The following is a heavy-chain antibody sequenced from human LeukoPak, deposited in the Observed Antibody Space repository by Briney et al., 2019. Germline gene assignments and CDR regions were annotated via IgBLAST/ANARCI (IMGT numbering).Heavy chain of an antibody. Sequence: GGSLRLSCAASGFTVSSNYMSWVRQAPGKGLEWVSVIYSGGSTYYADSVKGRFTISRDNAKNSLYLQMNSLRAEDTAVYYCARFAYYYDSSGYYPFDYWGQGTLVTVSS. CDR3: ARFAYYYDSSGYYPFDY. CDR2: IYSGGST. D-gene: IGHD3-22*01. J-gene: IGHJ4*02. V-gene: IGHV3-66*01. CDR1: GFTVSSNY.